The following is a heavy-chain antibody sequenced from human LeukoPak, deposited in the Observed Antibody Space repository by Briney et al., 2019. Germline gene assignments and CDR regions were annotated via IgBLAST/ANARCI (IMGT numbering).Heavy chain of an antibody. CDR2: IKQDGGET. D-gene: IGHD3-3*01. V-gene: IGHV3-7*01. CDR3: ARDPNGAIFGVVFDY. Sequence: PGGSLRLSCEGFGLTFSRDWMSWVRQAPGKGLEWVANIKQDGGETYYGDSVKGRFTISRDNAKNSLYLQMNSLRAEDTAVYYCARDPNGAIFGVVFDYWGQGTLVTVSS. J-gene: IGHJ4*02. CDR1: GLTFSRDW.